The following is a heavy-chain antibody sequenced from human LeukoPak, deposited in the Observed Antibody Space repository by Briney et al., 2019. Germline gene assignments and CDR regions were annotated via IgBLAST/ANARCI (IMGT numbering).Heavy chain of an antibody. CDR1: GYTFTGYY. Sequence: GASVKVSCRASGYTFTGYYMHWVRQAPGQGLEWMGWINPNSGGTNYAQKFQGRVTMTRDTSISTACMELSRLRSDDTAVYYCARALMVRGVNAGYWGQGTLVTVSS. V-gene: IGHV1-2*02. CDR2: INPNSGGT. D-gene: IGHD3-10*01. J-gene: IGHJ4*02. CDR3: ARALMVRGVNAGY.